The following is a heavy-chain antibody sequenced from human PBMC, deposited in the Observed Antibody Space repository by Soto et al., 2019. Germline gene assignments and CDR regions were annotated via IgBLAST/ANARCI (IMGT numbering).Heavy chain of an antibody. D-gene: IGHD4-17*01. CDR2: IVVGSGNT. Sequence: SVKVCYKDSGFTFNTSAVQWVRQARGQRLEWIGWIVVGSGNTNYAQKFQERVTFTRDMSIRTAYMELSSLRSEDTAVYYCASEAFYGDYFDYWGQGTLVTVS. V-gene: IGHV1-58*01. CDR1: GFTFNTSA. J-gene: IGHJ4*02. CDR3: ASEAFYGDYFDY.